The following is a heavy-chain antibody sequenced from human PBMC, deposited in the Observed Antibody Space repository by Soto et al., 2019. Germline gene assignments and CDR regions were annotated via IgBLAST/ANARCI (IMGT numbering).Heavy chain of an antibody. CDR2: SNPNSGGT. D-gene: IGHD6-19*01. CDR1: GYTFTGYY. Sequence: QVQLVQSGAEVKKPGASVKVSCKASGYTFTGYYCPWVRQAPGQGLERMGWSNPNSGGTNYAQKFQGWVTMNRDTSISTAYKELSRLGSDDTAVYYCAREGGEQWLDAGGMDVWCQGTTVTVSS. V-gene: IGHV1-2*04. CDR3: AREGGEQWLDAGGMDV. J-gene: IGHJ6*02.